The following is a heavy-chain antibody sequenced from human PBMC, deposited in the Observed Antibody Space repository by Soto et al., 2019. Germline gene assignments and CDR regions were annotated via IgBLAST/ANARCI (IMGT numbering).Heavy chain of an antibody. CDR2: ISAYNGNT. CDR3: ARGRGGSSWPGWFGP. J-gene: IGHJ5*02. V-gene: IGHV1-18*01. D-gene: IGHD6-13*01. Sequence: QVQLVQSGAEVKKPGASVKVSCKASGYTFTSYGISWVRQAPGQGLEWMGWISAYNGNTNYAQKLQGRVTMTTDTSTSTGYMELRSPTSADTAGYYLARGRGGSSWPGWFGPWGQGTLVTVSS. CDR1: GYTFTSYG.